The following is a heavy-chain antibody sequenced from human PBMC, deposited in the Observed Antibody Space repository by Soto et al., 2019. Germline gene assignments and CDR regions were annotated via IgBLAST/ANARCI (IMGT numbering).Heavy chain of an antibody. D-gene: IGHD6-13*01. CDR2: ISAYNGNT. CDR1: GYTLTSYG. Sequence: ASVKVSCTASGYTLTSYGISWVRQAPGQGFERLGRISAYNGNTNYAQKRQGRDTMTTETATSTANMELRSLRSDDTAVYYCAREAAAGMAWFDPWGQGTLVTVSS. CDR3: AREAAAGMAWFDP. J-gene: IGHJ5*02. V-gene: IGHV1-18*01.